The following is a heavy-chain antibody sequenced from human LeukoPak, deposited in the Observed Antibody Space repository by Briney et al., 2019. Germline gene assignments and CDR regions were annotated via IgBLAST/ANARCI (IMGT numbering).Heavy chain of an antibody. Sequence: PGGSLRLSCAASGFTFSSYAMHWVRQAPGKGLEYVSAISSNGGSTYYANSVKGRFTISRDNSKNTLYLQMGSLRAEDMAVYYCARAGIVGALRYYYYGMDVWGQGTTVTVSS. CDR2: ISSNGGST. J-gene: IGHJ6*02. V-gene: IGHV3-64*01. CDR1: GFTFSSYA. CDR3: ARAGIVGALRYYYYGMDV. D-gene: IGHD1-26*01.